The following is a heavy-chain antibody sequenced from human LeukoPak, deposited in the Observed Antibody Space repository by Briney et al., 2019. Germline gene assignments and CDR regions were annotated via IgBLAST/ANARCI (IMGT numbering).Heavy chain of an antibody. CDR2: IPDSGANT. V-gene: IGHV3-23*01. J-gene: IGHJ4*02. Sequence: GGSLRLSCAASGFTFNGYDMGWVRQAPGKGLEWVSTIPDSGANTYYAESVKGRFTISRDTSKNTLYLQMNSLRVEDTAVYYCAKTSPGYTYGLLDYWGQGTLVTVSS. D-gene: IGHD5-18*01. CDR1: GFTFNGYD. CDR3: AKTSPGYTYGLLDY.